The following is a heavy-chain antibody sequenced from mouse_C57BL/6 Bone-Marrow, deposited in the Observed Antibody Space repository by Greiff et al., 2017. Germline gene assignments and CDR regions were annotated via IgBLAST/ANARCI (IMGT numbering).Heavy chain of an antibody. CDR2: IYPTSGRT. CDR1: GYTFTSYW. D-gene: IGHD4-1*01. Sequence: QVQLQQPGAELVKPGASVKMSCKASGYTFTSYWINWVKQRPGQGLEWIGVIYPTSGRTKYNEKFKSKAILTVDTSSNTAYMQLRSLTSEDSAVFYCATRGPLGRSFDYWGQGTTLTVSS. V-gene: IGHV1-55*01. CDR3: ATRGPLGRSFDY. J-gene: IGHJ2*01.